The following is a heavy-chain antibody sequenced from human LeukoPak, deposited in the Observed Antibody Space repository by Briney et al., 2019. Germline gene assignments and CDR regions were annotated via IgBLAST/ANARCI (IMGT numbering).Heavy chain of an antibody. Sequence: ASVKVSCKASGYTFTAYYIHWVRQAPGQGLEWMGCIDTNTGATKYAQKFQGRVTITRDTSTGTAYMELSSLISGDTALYYCVSEAFCAGGSCNVQRVASWGPGTLVTVSS. CDR1: GYTFTAYY. J-gene: IGHJ4*02. D-gene: IGHD2-8*02. CDR3: VSEAFCAGGSCNVQRVAS. CDR2: IDTNTGAT. V-gene: IGHV1-2*02.